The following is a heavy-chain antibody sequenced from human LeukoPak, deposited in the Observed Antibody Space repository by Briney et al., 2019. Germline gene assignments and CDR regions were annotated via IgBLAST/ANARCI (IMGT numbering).Heavy chain of an antibody. D-gene: IGHD6-13*01. Sequence: AAVQVSSMASGYTFTSYGISWVRQAPGQGLEWMGWISAYNGNTNYAQKLQGRVTMTTDTTTSTAYMELRSLRSDDTAVYYCARKGARSSSWFDTWGQGTLVTVSS. CDR3: ARKGARSSSWFDT. CDR2: ISAYNGNT. CDR1: GYTFTSYG. J-gene: IGHJ5*02. V-gene: IGHV1-18*01.